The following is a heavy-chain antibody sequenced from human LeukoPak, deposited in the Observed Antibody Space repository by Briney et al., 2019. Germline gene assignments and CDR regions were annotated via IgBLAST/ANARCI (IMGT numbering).Heavy chain of an antibody. Sequence: ASVKVSCKASGYTFTGYYIHWVRQAPGQGHEWMGWINPNSGGTNSAQKFQGRVTMTRDTSTSTAYMELSSLRSDDTAVYYCARYMGSSWYFDYWGQGTLVTVSS. CDR1: GYTFTGYY. CDR3: ARYMGSSWYFDY. D-gene: IGHD6-13*01. CDR2: INPNSGGT. V-gene: IGHV1-2*02. J-gene: IGHJ4*02.